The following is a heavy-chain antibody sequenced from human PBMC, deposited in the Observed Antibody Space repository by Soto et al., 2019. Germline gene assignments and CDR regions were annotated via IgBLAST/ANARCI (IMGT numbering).Heavy chain of an antibody. CDR2: VRSNSDGGTA. CDR1: GFSFSNSW. CDR3: ASPVYNSAYYLDY. D-gene: IGHD3-22*01. Sequence: EVHLVESGGGLVKPGGSLRVSCAASGFSFSNSWMNWVRQAPGKGLEWVGRVRSNSDGGTADYAAPVKGRFLISRDDSQNTLHLQMYSLTTEDTAVYYCASPVYNSAYYLDYWGRGTLVTVSS. V-gene: IGHV3-15*07. J-gene: IGHJ4*02.